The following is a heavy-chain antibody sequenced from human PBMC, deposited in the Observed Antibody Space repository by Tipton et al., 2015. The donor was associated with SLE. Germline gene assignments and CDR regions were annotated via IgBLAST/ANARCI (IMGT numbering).Heavy chain of an antibody. CDR3: ARRTAAAGPFDY. D-gene: IGHD6-13*01. V-gene: IGHV1-18*01. Sequence: QSGPEVKEPGASVKVSCKTSGYTFTNYGISWVRQAPGQGLEWMGWISAYNGNTDYARKLQGRDTMTTDTSTSTAYMEVRSLRSDDTAVYYCARRTAAAGPFDYWGPGTLVTVSS. CDR2: ISAYNGNT. J-gene: IGHJ4*02. CDR1: GYTFTNYG.